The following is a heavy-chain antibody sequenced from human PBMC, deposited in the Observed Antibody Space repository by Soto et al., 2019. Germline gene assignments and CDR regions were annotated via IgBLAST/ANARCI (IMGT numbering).Heavy chain of an antibody. D-gene: IGHD6-13*01. V-gene: IGHV3-73*01. CDR3: TTQVPTAGYSSSWYLGDY. J-gene: IGHJ4*02. CDR1: GFTFSGSA. CDR2: IRSKANSYAT. Sequence: GGSLRLSCAASGFTFSGSAMHWVRQASGKGLEWVGRIRSKANSYATAYAASVKGRFTISRDDSKNTAYLQMNSLKTEDTAVYYCTTQVPTAGYSSSWYLGDYWGQGTLVTVSS.